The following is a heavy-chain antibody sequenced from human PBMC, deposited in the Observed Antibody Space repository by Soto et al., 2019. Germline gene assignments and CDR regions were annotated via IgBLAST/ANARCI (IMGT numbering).Heavy chain of an antibody. Sequence: QVQLVQSGAEVKKPGASVKVSCKASGYTFTSYGISWVRQAPGQGLEWMGWISAYNGNTNYAQKLQGRVNMTTDTSTSTAYMELRSLRSDDTAVYYCARHDFGSGYYAGSPFGYYYYYMDVWGKGTTVTVSS. J-gene: IGHJ6*03. CDR2: ISAYNGNT. CDR3: ARHDFGSGYYAGSPFGYYYYYMDV. V-gene: IGHV1-18*01. D-gene: IGHD3-3*01. CDR1: GYTFTSYG.